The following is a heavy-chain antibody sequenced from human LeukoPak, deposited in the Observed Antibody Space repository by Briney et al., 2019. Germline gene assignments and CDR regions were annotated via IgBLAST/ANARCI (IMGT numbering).Heavy chain of an antibody. V-gene: IGHV3-30-3*01. CDR3: AREGYYGSGSPPSLYFDY. D-gene: IGHD3-10*01. J-gene: IGHJ4*02. Sequence: GGSLRLSCAASGFTFRNYVIHWVRQAPGKGLEWVAVTSSDLNVKLYADSVKGRFTTSRDNSRSTLYLQTNSLRPEDTAIYYCAREGYYGSGSPPSLYFDYWGQGTLVTVSS. CDR1: GFTFRNYV. CDR2: TSSDLNVK.